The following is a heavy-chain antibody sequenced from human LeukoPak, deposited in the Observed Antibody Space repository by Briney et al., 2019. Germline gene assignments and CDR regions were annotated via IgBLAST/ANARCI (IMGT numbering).Heavy chain of an antibody. CDR3: ARVSTVTLLDV. Sequence: ASVKVSFKASGYTFTNYGISWVRQAPGQRLEWMGWISAYNGNTNYAQKLQGRVTMTTDTSTSTAYMELRSLRSDDTAVYYCARVSTVTLLDVWGKGTTVTVSS. D-gene: IGHD4-17*01. CDR2: ISAYNGNT. J-gene: IGHJ6*04. V-gene: IGHV1-18*01. CDR1: GYTFTNYG.